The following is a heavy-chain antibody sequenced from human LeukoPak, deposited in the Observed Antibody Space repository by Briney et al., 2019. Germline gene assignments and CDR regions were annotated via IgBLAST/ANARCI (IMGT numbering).Heavy chain of an antibody. D-gene: IGHD6-19*01. CDR1: GFTFSRYD. CDR2: TSYDGNNE. J-gene: IGHJ5*02. V-gene: IGHV3-30-3*01. Sequence: GGSLGLSCVASGFTFSRYDMHWVRQAPGKGLEWVAVTSYDGNNEIYADSVKGRFTISRDNSKNTLYLRMNSLRPEDTALYYCARAAAVTGAFRDNWFDPWGQGTLVTVSS. CDR3: ARAAAVTGAFRDNWFDP.